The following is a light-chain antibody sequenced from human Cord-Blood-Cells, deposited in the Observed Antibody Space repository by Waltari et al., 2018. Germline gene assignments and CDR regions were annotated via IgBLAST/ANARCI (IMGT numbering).Light chain of an antibody. CDR1: QSVSSN. V-gene: IGKV3-15*01. J-gene: IGKJ4*01. CDR3: QQYNNWPLT. CDR2: GAS. Sequence: EIVMTQSPATRSVSPGDRATLSCRASQSVSSNLAWYQPKPGQAPRLLIYGASTRATGIPARFSGSGSGTEFTLTISSLQSEDFAVYYCQQYNNWPLTVGGGTKVEIK.